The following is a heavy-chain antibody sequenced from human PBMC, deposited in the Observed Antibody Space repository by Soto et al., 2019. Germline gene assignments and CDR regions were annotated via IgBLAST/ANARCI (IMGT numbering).Heavy chain of an antibody. D-gene: IGHD3-22*01. CDR2: ISYDGSNK. Sequence: TGGSLRLSCAASGFTFSSYGMHWVRQAPGKGLEWVAVISYDGSNKYYADSVKGRFTISRDNSKNTLYLQMNSLRAEDTAVYYCAKGPDYYDSSGYYDYYWGQGTLVTVSS. V-gene: IGHV3-30*18. J-gene: IGHJ4*02. CDR1: GFTFSSYG. CDR3: AKGPDYYDSSGYYDYY.